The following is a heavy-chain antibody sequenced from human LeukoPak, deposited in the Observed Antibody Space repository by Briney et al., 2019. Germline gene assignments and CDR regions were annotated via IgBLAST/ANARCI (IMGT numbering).Heavy chain of an antibody. J-gene: IGHJ4*02. D-gene: IGHD3-22*01. Sequence: GGTLRLSCAASGFTFSSYGMSWVRQAPGKGLEWVSAMSGDGATTYYADSVKGRFTISRDNSKNALYLQMNSLRAEDTAVYYCAKIVSSGYPSPFDYWGQGTLVTVSS. CDR1: GFTFSSYG. CDR2: MSGDGATT. V-gene: IGHV3-23*01. CDR3: AKIVSSGYPSPFDY.